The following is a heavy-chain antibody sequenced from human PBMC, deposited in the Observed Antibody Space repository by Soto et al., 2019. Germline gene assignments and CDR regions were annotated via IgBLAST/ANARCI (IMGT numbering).Heavy chain of an antibody. V-gene: IGHV3-30*18. Sequence: PGGSLRPSCVVSGFSFSDYGMHWVRQAPGKVLEWVAVIPYDGSNQYYADPVKGRFTISRDNSKNTLYLQMNSLRAEDTAVYYCAKDPEYRRSTLRNYFDYWGQGTLVTVPS. CDR2: IPYDGSNQ. CDR1: GFSFSDYG. CDR3: AKDPEYRRSTLRNYFDY. D-gene: IGHD6-6*01. J-gene: IGHJ4*02.